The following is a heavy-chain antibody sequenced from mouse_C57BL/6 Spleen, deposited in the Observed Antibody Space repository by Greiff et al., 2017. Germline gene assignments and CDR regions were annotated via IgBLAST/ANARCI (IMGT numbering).Heavy chain of an antibody. CDR3: TTGGYWDY. Sequence: EVQLLQSGAELVRPGASVKLSCTASGFNIKDDYMSWVKQRPEQGLEWIGWIDPENGDTEYASKFQGKATITADTSSNTAYLQLSSLTSEDTAVYYCTTGGYWDYWGQGTTLTVSS. J-gene: IGHJ2*01. D-gene: IGHD2-3*01. CDR2: IDPENGDT. CDR1: GFNIKDDY. V-gene: IGHV14-4*01.